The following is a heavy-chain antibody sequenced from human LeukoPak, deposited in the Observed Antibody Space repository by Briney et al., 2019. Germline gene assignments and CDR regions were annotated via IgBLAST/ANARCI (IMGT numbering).Heavy chain of an antibody. CDR2: IDTSGDT. D-gene: IGHD6-19*01. V-gene: IGHV3-13*01. Sequence: GGSLRLSCAASGFTLSRHDMHWVRQATGKGLEWVSAIDTSGDTYYPGSVKGRFTISRENAKNSLYLQMNSLRAGDTAVYYCARVKSYRSGGLDAFDIWGQGTMVTVSS. CDR3: ARVKSYRSGGLDAFDI. CDR1: GFTLSRHD. J-gene: IGHJ3*02.